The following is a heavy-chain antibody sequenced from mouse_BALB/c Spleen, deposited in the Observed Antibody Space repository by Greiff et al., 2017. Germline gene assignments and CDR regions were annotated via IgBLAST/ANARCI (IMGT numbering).Heavy chain of an antibody. CDR1: GFTFSNYW. Sequence: EVQLQESGGGLVQPGGSMKLSCVASGFTFSNYWMNWVRQSPEKGLEWVAEIRLKSNNYATHYAESVKGRFTISRDDSKSSVYLQMNNLRAEDTGIYYCTMITTAWFAYWGQGTLVTVSA. CDR2: IRLKSNNYAT. V-gene: IGHV6-6*02. D-gene: IGHD2-4*01. J-gene: IGHJ3*01. CDR3: TMITTAWFAY.